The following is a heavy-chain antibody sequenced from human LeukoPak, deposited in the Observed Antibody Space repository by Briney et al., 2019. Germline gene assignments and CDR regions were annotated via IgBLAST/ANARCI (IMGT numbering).Heavy chain of an antibody. CDR1: GFTFSSYE. CDR2: ISSSGSTI. V-gene: IGHV3-48*03. D-gene: IGHD3-10*01. Sequence: GGSLRLSCAASGFTFSSYEMNWVRQAPAKGLEWVSYISSSGSTIYYADSVKGRFTISRDNAKNSLYLQMNSLRAEDTAVYYCARDLYYGSGSYYHDYWGQGTLVTVSS. CDR3: ARDLYYGSGSYYHDY. J-gene: IGHJ4*02.